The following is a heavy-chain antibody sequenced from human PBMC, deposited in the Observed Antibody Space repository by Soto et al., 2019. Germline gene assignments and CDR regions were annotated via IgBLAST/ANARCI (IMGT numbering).Heavy chain of an antibody. CDR3: ARGMEYYDSSGYYYVPPRVFDY. D-gene: IGHD3-22*01. J-gene: IGHJ4*02. V-gene: IGHV1-69*13. Sequence: SVKVSCKASGGTFSSYAISWVRQAPGQGLEWMGGIIPIFGTANYAQKFQGRVTITADESTSTAYMELSSLRSEDTAVYYCARGMEYYDSSGYYYVPPRVFDYWGQGTLVTVSS. CDR1: GGTFSSYA. CDR2: IIPIFGTA.